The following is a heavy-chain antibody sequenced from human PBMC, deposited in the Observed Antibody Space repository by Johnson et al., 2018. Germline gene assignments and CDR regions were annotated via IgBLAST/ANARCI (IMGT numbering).Heavy chain of an antibody. J-gene: IGHJ3*02. CDR3: ARTLERWLHHGAFDI. V-gene: IGHV4-59*01. Sequence: QVQLQESGPGLVKXSETXSLXCTVSGGSISSYYWSWIRQPPGKGLEWIGSIYYSGSTNYNPSLKSRVTISVDTSKNQFSLKLSSVTAADTAVYYCARTLERWLHHGAFDIWGQGTMVTVSS. D-gene: IGHD5-24*01. CDR1: GGSISSYY. CDR2: IYYSGST.